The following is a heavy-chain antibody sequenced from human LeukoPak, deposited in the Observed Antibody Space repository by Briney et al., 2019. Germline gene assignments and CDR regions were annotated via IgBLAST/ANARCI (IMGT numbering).Heavy chain of an antibody. CDR1: GFTLSSNY. V-gene: IGHV3-53*01. D-gene: IGHD2-21*01. Sequence: PGGSLRLSCAASGFTLSSNYMSWVRQAPGRGLEWVSVIYSGGSTYYADSVKGRFSISRDNSKNTLYLQMNSLRAEDTAVYYCARDTPCDECPWGQGTLVTVSS. CDR3: ARDTPCDECP. J-gene: IGHJ5*02. CDR2: IYSGGST.